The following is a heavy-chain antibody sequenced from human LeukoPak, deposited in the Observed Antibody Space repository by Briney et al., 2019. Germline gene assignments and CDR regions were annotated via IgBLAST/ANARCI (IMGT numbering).Heavy chain of an antibody. Sequence: SETLSLTCTVSGGSISSYYWSWIRQPPGKGLEWIGYIYYSGTTNYNPSLKSRVTISVDTSKNQFSLKLSSVTAADTAVYYCARNSAYVWGSPSAHFDYWGQGPLVTVSS. CDR2: IYYSGTT. CDR1: GGSISSYY. J-gene: IGHJ4*02. V-gene: IGHV4-59*08. D-gene: IGHD3-16*01. CDR3: ARNSAYVWGSPSAHFDY.